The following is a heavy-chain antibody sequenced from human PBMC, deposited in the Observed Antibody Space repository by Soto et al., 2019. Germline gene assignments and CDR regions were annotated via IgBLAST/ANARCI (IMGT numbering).Heavy chain of an antibody. J-gene: IGHJ6*03. CDR2: VYPGESDT. V-gene: IGHV5-51*01. CDR3: ARPTQCSLLGVEGDYCYMDV. CDR1: GYSFTSYW. Sequence: GESLKISCKGSGYSFTSYWIGWVRQMPGKGLEWMGIVYPGESDTRYSPSFQGQVTISADKSISTAYLQWSSLKASDTAMYYCARPTQCSLLGVEGDYCYMDVWGKGTTVTVSS. D-gene: IGHD2-8*01.